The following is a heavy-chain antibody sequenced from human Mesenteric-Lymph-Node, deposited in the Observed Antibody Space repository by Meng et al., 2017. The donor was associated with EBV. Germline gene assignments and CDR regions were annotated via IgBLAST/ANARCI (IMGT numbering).Heavy chain of an antibody. V-gene: IGHV6-1*01. CDR2: TYYRSKWYN. Sequence: VQLQQSGSXLVKPXXXLSLTCVISGDSVSSSSAAWTWIRQSPSRGLEWLGSTYYRSKWYNDYAVFVKSRITINPDTSKNQFSLQLNSVTPEDTAVYYCARGATSVFDLWGRGTLVTVSS. J-gene: IGHJ2*01. CDR3: ARGATSVFDL. CDR1: GDSVSSSSAA.